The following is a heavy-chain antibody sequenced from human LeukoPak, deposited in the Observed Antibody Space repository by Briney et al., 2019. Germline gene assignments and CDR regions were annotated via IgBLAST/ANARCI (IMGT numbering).Heavy chain of an antibody. CDR1: GGSISSYY. CDR2: IYYSGST. D-gene: IGHD6-13*01. V-gene: IGHV4-59*01. J-gene: IGHJ4*02. Sequence: SETLSLTCTVSGGSISSYYWSWIRQPPGKGLEWIGYIYYSGSTNYNPSLKSRVTISVDTSKNQFSLKLSSVTAADTAVYYCARDGGLGAAAGTDYWGQGTLVTVSS. CDR3: ARDGGLGAAAGTDY.